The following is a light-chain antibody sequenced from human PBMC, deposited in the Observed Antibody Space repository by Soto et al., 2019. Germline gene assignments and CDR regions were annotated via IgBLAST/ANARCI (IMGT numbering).Light chain of an antibody. V-gene: IGKV3-11*01. CDR2: DAS. CDR3: QQRSHWLYT. CDR1: QSVSSY. J-gene: IGKJ2*01. Sequence: EIVLTQSPATLSLSPGERATLSCRASQSVSSYLAWYQQKPGQAPRLLIYDASNRATGIPARFSGSGSGTDFTLTISSLEPEHFAVYYCQQRSHWLYTFGQGTKLEIK.